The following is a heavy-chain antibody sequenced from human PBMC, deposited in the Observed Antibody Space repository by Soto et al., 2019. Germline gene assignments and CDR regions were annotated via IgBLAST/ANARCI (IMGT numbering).Heavy chain of an antibody. CDR2: IYSGGST. CDR3: ARDRVSYGSGSELRNFYYDGMDV. J-gene: IGHJ6*02. V-gene: IGHV3-66*01. Sequence: GGSLRLSCAASGFTVSSNSMSWVRQAPGKGLEWVSVIYSGGSTYYADSVKGRFTISRDNSKNTMYLQMTSLRAEDTAVYYGARDRVSYGSGSELRNFYYDGMDVWGQGTWVTVSS. CDR1: GFTVSSNS. D-gene: IGHD3-10*01.